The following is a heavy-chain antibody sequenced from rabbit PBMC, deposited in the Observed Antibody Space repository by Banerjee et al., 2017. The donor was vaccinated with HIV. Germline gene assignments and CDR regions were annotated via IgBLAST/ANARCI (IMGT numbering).Heavy chain of an antibody. CDR3: ARISGWGGDL. Sequence: QLKETGGGLVQPGGSLTLSCKASGFDFRRYYMSWVRQAPGKGLEWIGAIYAGEASTDYASWVNGRFTISSDNAQNTVDLQMNSLTAADMATYFCARISGWGGDLWGPGTLVTVS. J-gene: IGHJ6*01. CDR1: GFDFRRYY. CDR2: IYAGEAST. D-gene: IGHD4-1*01. V-gene: IGHV1S7*01.